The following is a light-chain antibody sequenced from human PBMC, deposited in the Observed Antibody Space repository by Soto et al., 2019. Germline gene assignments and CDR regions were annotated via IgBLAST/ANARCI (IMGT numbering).Light chain of an antibody. V-gene: IGLV1-44*01. CDR2: SND. Sequence: QSVLTQPPSMSGTPGQRVSISCSGSSSNIESHSVNWYQHFPGTAPKLVINSNDQRPSGVSDRFSGSKSGTLASLAISGLQSEDEADYYCATWDDGVNGVLFGGGTKLTVL. J-gene: IGLJ2*01. CDR1: SSNIESHS. CDR3: ATWDDGVNGVL.